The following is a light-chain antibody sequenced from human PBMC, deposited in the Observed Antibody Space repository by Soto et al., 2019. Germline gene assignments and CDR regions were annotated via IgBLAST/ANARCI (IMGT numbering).Light chain of an antibody. CDR2: AAS. J-gene: IGKJ2*01. CDR3: QHSFNLPYT. V-gene: IGKV1-39*01. CDR1: QTISTY. Sequence: DIQMTQSPSSLSASVGDRVTITCRASQTISTYLNWYQQNPGKAPKLLFYAASNLQSGVPSRFSGSGSGTDFTLTINSLQPEDFATYYCQHSFNLPYTFGQGTKLEIK.